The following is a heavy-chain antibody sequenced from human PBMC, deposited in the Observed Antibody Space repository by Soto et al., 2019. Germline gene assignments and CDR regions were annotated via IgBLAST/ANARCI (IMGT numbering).Heavy chain of an antibody. CDR1: GGSMTSGDQY. D-gene: IGHD1-1*01. J-gene: IGHJ6*02. CDR3: ARELPQRQGRNMDV. Sequence: SETLSLTCTVTGGSMTSGDQYWTWIRHRPGEGLEWFGYINHRGSLYYNPSLKSRVSMSVDTSKNQFSLNLSSVTAADTAVYYCARELPQRQGRNMDVCGQGTTVTVSS. CDR2: INHRGSL. V-gene: IGHV4-31*03.